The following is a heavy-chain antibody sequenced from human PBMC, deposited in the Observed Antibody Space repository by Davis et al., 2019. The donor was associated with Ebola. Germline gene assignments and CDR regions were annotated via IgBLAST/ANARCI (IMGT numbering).Heavy chain of an antibody. D-gene: IGHD2-2*01. V-gene: IGHV1-18*04. CDR3: ARSRGSSDIVVVPAAFDY. CDR1: GYTFTGNY. J-gene: IGHJ4*02. Sequence: ASVKVSCKASGYTFTGNYIQWVRQAPGQGLEWMGWISAYNGNTNYAQKLQGRVTMTTDTSTSTAYMELRSLRSDDTAVYYCARSRGSSDIVVVPAAFDYWGQGTLVTVSS. CDR2: ISAYNGNT.